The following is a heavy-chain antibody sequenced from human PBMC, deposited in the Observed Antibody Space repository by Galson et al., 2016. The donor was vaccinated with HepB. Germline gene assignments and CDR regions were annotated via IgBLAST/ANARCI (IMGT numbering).Heavy chain of an antibody. CDR1: GGSISSSNYY. D-gene: IGHD5-12*01. J-gene: IGHJ5*02. CDR3: AGELNPEVGTPTSAGQVPRFDP. V-gene: IGHV4-39*01. CDR2: INYSGRT. Sequence: ETLSLTCTVSGGSISSSNYYWGWIRQPPGKGLEWIGSINYSGRTYYTPSLKSRVTIPVDTSKTQFSLNLSSVTAADTALYYCAGELNPEVGTPTSAGQVPRFDPWGQGTLVTVSS.